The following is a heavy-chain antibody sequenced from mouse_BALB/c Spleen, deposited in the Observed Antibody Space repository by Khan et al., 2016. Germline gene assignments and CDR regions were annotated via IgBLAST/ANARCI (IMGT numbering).Heavy chain of an antibody. Sequence: EVKLLESGPGLVKPSQSLSLTCTVTGYSITSDYAWNWIRQFPENKLEWMGYISYSGSTTYSPSLKSRISITRDTSKNQFFLQLNSVTTEDTATYYCARGYHYAMDYWGQGTSVTVSS. CDR1: GYSITSDYA. V-gene: IGHV3-2*02. CDR2: ISYSGST. J-gene: IGHJ4*01. CDR3: ARGYHYAMDY. D-gene: IGHD2-2*01.